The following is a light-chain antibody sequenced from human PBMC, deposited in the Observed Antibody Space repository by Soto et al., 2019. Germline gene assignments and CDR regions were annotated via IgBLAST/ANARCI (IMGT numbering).Light chain of an antibody. J-gene: IGKJ2*01. V-gene: IGKV4-1*01. CDR2: CAS. Sequence: DIVMTQSPDSLAVSLGERATINCKSSQSVLYSSNNKNYLAWYQQKPGQPPKLLIYCASTRESGVPDRFSGSGSGTDFTLTISSLQAEEVAVYYCQQYYSTPPYTFGQGTKLEIK. CDR3: QQYYSTPPYT. CDR1: QSVLYSSNNKNY.